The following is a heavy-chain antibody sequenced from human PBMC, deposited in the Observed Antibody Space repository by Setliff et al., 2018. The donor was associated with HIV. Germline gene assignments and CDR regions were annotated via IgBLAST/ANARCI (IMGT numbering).Heavy chain of an antibody. V-gene: IGHV4-34*01. CDR2: INHSGIT. CDR1: GGSLSGHY. D-gene: IGHD1-1*01. CDR3: ARGSWKDGAHGYFFDY. Sequence: AETLSLTCAVYGGSLSGHYWTWIRQPPGEGLEWIGEINHSGITNYNPSLKSRVTISVDTSKNQFYLKLSSVTAADTAVYYCARGSWKDGAHGYFFDYWGQGTLVTVSS. J-gene: IGHJ4*02.